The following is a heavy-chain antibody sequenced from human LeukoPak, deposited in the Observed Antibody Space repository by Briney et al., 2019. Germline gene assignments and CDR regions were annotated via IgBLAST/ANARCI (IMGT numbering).Heavy chain of an antibody. Sequence: GGSLRLSCAASGFTFSSYAMSWVRQAPGKGLEWVSAISASGGSTYYADSVKGRFTISRGNSKNTLYLQMNSLRAEDTAVYYCAKERLIAVSGRGFDYWGQGTLVTVSS. CDR2: ISASGGST. CDR3: AKERLIAVSGRGFDY. V-gene: IGHV3-23*01. CDR1: GFTFSSYA. J-gene: IGHJ4*02. D-gene: IGHD6-19*01.